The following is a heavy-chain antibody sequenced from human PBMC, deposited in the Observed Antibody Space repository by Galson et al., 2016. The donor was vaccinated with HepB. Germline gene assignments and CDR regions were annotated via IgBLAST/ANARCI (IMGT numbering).Heavy chain of an antibody. CDR1: GGSFSRFY. CDR3: AGGYVARPDY. CDR2: IYYSGGT. J-gene: IGHJ4*02. V-gene: IGHV4-59*01. D-gene: IGHD3-16*01. Sequence: LSLTCTVSGGSFSRFYWSWIRQPPGRGLECLGYIYYSGGTNYNPSLKSRVTISVDTSKNQFSLKLNSVTAADTAVYYCAGGYVARPDYWGQGTLVAVSS.